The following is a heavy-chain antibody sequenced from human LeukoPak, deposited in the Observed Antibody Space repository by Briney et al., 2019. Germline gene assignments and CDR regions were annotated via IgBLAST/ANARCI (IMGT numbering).Heavy chain of an antibody. CDR1: GGSISSYY. V-gene: IGHV4-59*08. CDR2: IYYSWST. CDR3: ARPNYYCGMDV. J-gene: IGHJ6*02. Sequence: SETLSLTCTVSGGSISSYYWSWIRQPPGKGLEWIGYIYYSWSTNYNPSLKRRVTLSVDPSKNQFSLKLSSVTAADTAVYYCARPNYYCGMDVWGQGTTVTVSS.